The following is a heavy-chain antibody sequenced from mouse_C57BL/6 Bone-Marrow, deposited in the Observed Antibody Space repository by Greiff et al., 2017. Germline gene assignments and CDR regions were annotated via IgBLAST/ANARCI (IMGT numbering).Heavy chain of an antibody. CDR2: IDPENGDT. CDR3: TTDADYYGSHYAMDD. V-gene: IGHV14-4*01. J-gene: IGHJ4*01. CDR1: GFNIKDDY. Sequence: EVQLQQSGAELVRPGASVKLSCTASGFNIKDDYMHWVKQRPEQGLEWIGWIDPENGDTEYASKFQGKATITADTSSNTAYLKLSSLTSEDTAVYYCTTDADYYGSHYAMDDWGQGTSVTVSS. D-gene: IGHD1-1*01.